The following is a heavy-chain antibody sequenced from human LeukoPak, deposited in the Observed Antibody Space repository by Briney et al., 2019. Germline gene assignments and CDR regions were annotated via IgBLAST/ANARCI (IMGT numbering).Heavy chain of an antibody. V-gene: IGHV4-59*01. CDR3: ARDLGYYDSSGYLRGAEYFQH. J-gene: IGHJ1*01. D-gene: IGHD3-22*01. CDR1: GGSISSYY. CDR2: IYYSGST. Sequence: SETLSLTCTISGGSISSYYWSWIRQPPGKGLEWIGCIYYSGSTNYNPSLKSRVTISVDTSKNQFSLKLSSVTAADTAVYYCARDLGYYDSSGYLRGAEYFQHWGQGTLVTVSS.